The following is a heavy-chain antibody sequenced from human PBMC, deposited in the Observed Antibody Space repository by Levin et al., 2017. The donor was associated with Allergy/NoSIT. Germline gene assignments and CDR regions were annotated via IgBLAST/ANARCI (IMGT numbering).Heavy chain of an antibody. CDR1: GGTFSSYF. D-gene: IGHD4-17*01. CDR3: ARDMTMVTRPLGD. Sequence: SVKVSCKASGGTFSSYFISWVRQAPGQGLEWMGGIIPVFGTPTYAQKFQGRVTITADKSTSTAYMELSSLRSEDTAVYYCARDMTMVTRPLGDWGQGALVTVSS. V-gene: IGHV1-69*06. CDR2: IIPVFGTP. J-gene: IGHJ4*02.